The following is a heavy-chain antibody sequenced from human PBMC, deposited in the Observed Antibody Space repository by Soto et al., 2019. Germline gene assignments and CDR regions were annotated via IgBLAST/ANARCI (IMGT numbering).Heavy chain of an antibody. CDR3: AREVNFYGLDV. Sequence: QVQLVQSGAEVKKPGASVKVSCKASGYTFTSYDINWVRQATGQGREWMGWMNPNSGNTGYAQKFQGRVTMTRNTSINTAYMELNRLRDEDTAVYSCAREVNFYGLDVWGQGTTVTVSS. CDR1: GYTFTSYD. CDR2: MNPNSGNT. J-gene: IGHJ6*02. V-gene: IGHV1-8*01.